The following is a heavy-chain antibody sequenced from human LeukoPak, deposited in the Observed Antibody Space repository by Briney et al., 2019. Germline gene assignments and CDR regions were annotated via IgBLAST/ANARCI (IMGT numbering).Heavy chain of an antibody. CDR2: IYYSGTT. V-gene: IGHV4-39*07. D-gene: IGHD4-17*01. J-gene: IGHJ4*02. CDR1: GGSISSSSYY. Sequence: PSETLSLTCTVSGGSISSSSYYWGWIRQPPGKGLEWIGSIYYSGTTYYNPSLKSRVTISMDTPKNQFSLKMTSVTAADTAVYYCARDFLRDYGDPFDSWGQGTLVTVSS. CDR3: ARDFLRDYGDPFDS.